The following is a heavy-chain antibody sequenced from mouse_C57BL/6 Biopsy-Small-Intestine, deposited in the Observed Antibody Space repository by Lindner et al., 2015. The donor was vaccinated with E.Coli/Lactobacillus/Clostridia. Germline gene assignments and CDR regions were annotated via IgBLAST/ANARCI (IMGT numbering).Heavy chain of an antibody. CDR2: IRSKSNNYAT. V-gene: IGHV10-1*01. D-gene: IGHD1-1*02. J-gene: IGHJ1*03. Sequence: QLQESGGGLVQPKGSLKLSCAASGFSFNTYAMNWVRQAPGKGLEWVARIRSKSNNYATYYADSVKDRFTISRDDSESMLYLQMNNLKTEDTAMYYCVRFTLEGWYFDVWGTGTTVTVSS. CDR1: GFSFNTYA. CDR3: VRFTLEGWYFDV.